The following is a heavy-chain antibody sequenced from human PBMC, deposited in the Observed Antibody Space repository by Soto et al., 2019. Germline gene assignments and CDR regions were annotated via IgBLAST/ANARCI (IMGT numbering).Heavy chain of an antibody. V-gene: IGHV4-39*01. CDR1: CGSVNSSDYY. J-gene: IGHJ4*02. Sequence: SETLSLTCSVSCGSVNSSDYYWGWIRQPPGKGPEWIGSIYYSGTTYYKSSLKSRVTISVDTSKNQFSLKLTSVTAADTAVYYCVRHEARPRVPDSYMITSGGVIVLPDSWGQGTLVTVSS. D-gene: IGHD3-16*02. CDR3: VRHEARPRVPDSYMITSGGVIVLPDS. CDR2: IYYSGTT.